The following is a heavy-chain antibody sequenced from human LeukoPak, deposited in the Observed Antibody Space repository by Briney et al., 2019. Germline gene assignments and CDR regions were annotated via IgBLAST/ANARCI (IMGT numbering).Heavy chain of an antibody. Sequence: PSETLSLTCTVSGDSISSSSYYWGWIRQPPGKGLEWIGTIYYSGTTYYNPSLKSRVTISADTSKNHFSLKLSSVTAADTAVYYCARPGHSYYYMDVWGKGTTVTVSS. J-gene: IGHJ6*03. CDR1: GDSISSSSYY. CDR2: IYYSGTT. V-gene: IGHV4-39*02. D-gene: IGHD1-1*01. CDR3: ARPGHSYYYMDV.